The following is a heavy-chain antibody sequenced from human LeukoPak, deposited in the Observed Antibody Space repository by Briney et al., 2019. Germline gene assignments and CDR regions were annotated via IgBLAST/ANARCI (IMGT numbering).Heavy chain of an antibody. CDR2: IYYSGST. CDR1: GDSISSSSYY. Sequence: SETLSLTCTVSGDSISSSSYYWGWIRQPPGKGLEWIGSIYYSGSTYYNPSLKSRITISVDTSKNQFSLKLSSVTAADTAVYYCARCYSSSSYGWFDPWGQGTLVTVSS. D-gene: IGHD6-6*01. V-gene: IGHV4-39*07. CDR3: ARCYSSSSYGWFDP. J-gene: IGHJ5*02.